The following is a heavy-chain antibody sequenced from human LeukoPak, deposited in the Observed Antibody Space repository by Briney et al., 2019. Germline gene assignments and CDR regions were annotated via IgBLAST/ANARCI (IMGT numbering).Heavy chain of an antibody. J-gene: IGHJ4*02. D-gene: IGHD1-1*01. CDR2: INPGGST. CDR1: GGAFGGFF. CDR3: ARGGYSRVFDY. V-gene: IGHV4-34*01. Sequence: PSETLSLTCGVYGGAFGGFFWTWLRQAPGKGLEWIGEINPGGSTNFNPSLKSRVTMSVDTSKNQFSLRLTSVTAADTALYYCARGGYSRVFDYWGQGILVTVSS.